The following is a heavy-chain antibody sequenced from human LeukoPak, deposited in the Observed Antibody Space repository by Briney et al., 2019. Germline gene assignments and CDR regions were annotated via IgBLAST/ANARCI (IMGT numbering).Heavy chain of an antibody. CDR3: AKGQKANILTASFDY. CDR2: IYSGGST. Sequence: SGGSLRLSCAASGFTVSSNYMSWVRQAPGRGLEWVSVIYSGGSTYYADSVKGRFTISRDNSKNTLFLQMNSLRAEDTAVYYCAKGQKANILTASFDYWGQGTLVTVSS. D-gene: IGHD3-9*01. J-gene: IGHJ4*02. V-gene: IGHV3-66*01. CDR1: GFTVSSNY.